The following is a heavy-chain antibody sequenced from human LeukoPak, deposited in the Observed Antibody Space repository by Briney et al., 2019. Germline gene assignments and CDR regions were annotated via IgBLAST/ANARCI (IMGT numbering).Heavy chain of an antibody. D-gene: IGHD1-26*01. J-gene: IGHJ4*02. V-gene: IGHV3-66*01. CDR1: GFTVSSNF. CDR2: IYTSGIT. Sequence: PGGSLRLSCAVSGFTVSSNFMSWVRQAPGKGPEWVSVIYTSGITYYADSVRGRFTISRDNSKNTLYLQMDSLTAEDTAVYYCAREDAGGTYFFDYWGQGTLVTVSS. CDR3: AREDAGGTYFFDY.